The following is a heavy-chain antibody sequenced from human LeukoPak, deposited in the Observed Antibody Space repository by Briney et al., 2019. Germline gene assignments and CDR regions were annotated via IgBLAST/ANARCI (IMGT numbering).Heavy chain of an antibody. CDR1: GGSISSYY. D-gene: IGHD5-24*01. CDR3: ARGAMDTSPFFDY. J-gene: IGHJ4*02. Sequence: SETLSFNCTVSGGSISSYYWSWIRQPPGKGLEWIGYIYYSGSTNYNPSLKSRVTMSLDTSRNQFSLKLTSLTAADTAVYYCARGAMDTSPFFDYWGQGTRVTVSS. CDR2: IYYSGST. V-gene: IGHV4-59*01.